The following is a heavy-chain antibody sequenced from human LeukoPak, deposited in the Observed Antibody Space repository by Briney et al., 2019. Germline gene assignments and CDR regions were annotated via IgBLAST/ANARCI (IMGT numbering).Heavy chain of an antibody. D-gene: IGHD6-13*01. CDR1: GGSISSYY. J-gene: IGHJ6*03. Sequence: TSETLSLTCTVSGGSISSYYWSWIRQPPGKGLEWIGYIYYSGSTNYNPSLKSRVTISVDTSKNQFSLKLSSVTAADTAVYYCASGTYYYYMDVWGKGTTVTVFS. CDR2: IYYSGST. CDR3: ASGTYYYYMDV. V-gene: IGHV4-59*01.